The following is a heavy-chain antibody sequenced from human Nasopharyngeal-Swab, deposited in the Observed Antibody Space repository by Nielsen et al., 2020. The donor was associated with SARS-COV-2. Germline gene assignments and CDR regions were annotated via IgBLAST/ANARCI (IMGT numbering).Heavy chain of an antibody. D-gene: IGHD4-17*01. CDR1: GYTLTSYG. Sequence: SVKVSCKASGYTLTSYGISWVRQAPGQGLEWMGGIIPIFGTANYAQKFQGRVTITADESTSTAYMELSSLRSEDTAVYYCARDGTTSQTSYYYYGMDVWGQGTTVTVSS. V-gene: IGHV1-69*13. CDR3: ARDGTTSQTSYYYYGMDV. J-gene: IGHJ6*02. CDR2: IIPIFGTA.